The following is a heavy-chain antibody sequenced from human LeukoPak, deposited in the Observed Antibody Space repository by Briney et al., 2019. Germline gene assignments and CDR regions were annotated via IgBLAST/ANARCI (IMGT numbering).Heavy chain of an antibody. CDR1: GVTFDDYA. D-gene: IGHD6-6*01. CDR3: ARVFKQLVDY. J-gene: IGHJ4*02. V-gene: IGHV3-43D*03. CDR2: ISWDGGST. Sequence: GGSLRLSCAASGVTFDDYAMHWVRQASGKGLEWVSLISWDGGSTYYADSVKGRFTISRDNSKNSLYLQMNSLRAEDTAVYYCARVFKQLVDYWGQGTLVTVSS.